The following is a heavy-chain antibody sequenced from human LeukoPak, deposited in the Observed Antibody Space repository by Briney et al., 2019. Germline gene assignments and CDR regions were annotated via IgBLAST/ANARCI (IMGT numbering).Heavy chain of an antibody. D-gene: IGHD3-22*01. CDR1: GFTFDDYG. CDR2: INWNGGST. V-gene: IGHV3-20*04. Sequence: RPGGSLRLSCAASGFTFDDYGRSWVRQAPGKGLEWVSGINWNGGSTGYADSVKGRFTISRDNAKNSLYLQMNSLRAEDTALYYCARGGYYDSSGYVGYWGQGTLVTVSS. CDR3: ARGGYYDSSGYVGY. J-gene: IGHJ4*02.